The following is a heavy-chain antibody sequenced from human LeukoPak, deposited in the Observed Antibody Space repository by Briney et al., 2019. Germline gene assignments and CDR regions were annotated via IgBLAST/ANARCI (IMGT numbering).Heavy chain of an antibody. D-gene: IGHD3-3*01. J-gene: IGHJ6*03. V-gene: IGHV1-69-2*01. CDR3: ATLRFLEWFSYYYYMDV. CDR2: VDPEDGET. CDR1: GYTFTDYY. Sequence: ATVKISCKVSGYTFTDYYMHWAQQAPGKGLGWMGLVDPEDGETIYAEKFQGRVTITADTSTDTAYMELSSLRSEDTAVYYCATLRFLEWFSYYYYMDVWGKGTTVTVSS.